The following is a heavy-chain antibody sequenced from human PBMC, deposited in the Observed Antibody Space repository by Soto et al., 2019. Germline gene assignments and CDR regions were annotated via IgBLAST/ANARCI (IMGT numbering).Heavy chain of an antibody. CDR1: GWSFSGYY. CDR2: INHSGST. CDR3: ASGGWNFDY. V-gene: IGHV4-34*01. J-gene: IGHJ4*02. D-gene: IGHD2-15*01. Sequence: SETLSLTCAVYGWSFSGYYWSWIRQPPGKGLEWIGEINHSGSTNYNPSLKSRVTISVDTSKNQFSPKLSSVTAADTDGYCCASGGWNFDYWGQGTMVTVSS.